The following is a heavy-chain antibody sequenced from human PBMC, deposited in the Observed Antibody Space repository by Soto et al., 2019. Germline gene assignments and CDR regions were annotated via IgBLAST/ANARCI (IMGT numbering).Heavy chain of an antibody. Sequence: GGSLRLSCAASGFTFSSYWMHWVRQAPGKGLVWVSRINSDGSSASNADSVKGRFTISRDNAKNTLYLQMNSLTAEDTAVYFCIRDSKAVADNWGQGTLVTVSS. CDR1: GFTFSSYW. J-gene: IGHJ4*02. V-gene: IGHV3-74*01. D-gene: IGHD6-19*01. CDR2: INSDGSSA. CDR3: IRDSKAVADN.